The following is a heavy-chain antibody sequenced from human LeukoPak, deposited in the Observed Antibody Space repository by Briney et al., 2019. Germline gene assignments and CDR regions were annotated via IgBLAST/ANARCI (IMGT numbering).Heavy chain of an antibody. V-gene: IGHV4-59*08. CDR3: ARHPFYGDYTGWYFDL. J-gene: IGHJ2*01. CDR1: GVSFSSYC. Sequence: ASETLSLTCTVSGVSFSSYCWSWIRQPPGKGLEWIGYICYSGSTNYNPSLKSRVTISVDTSKNQFSLKLSSVTAADTAVYYCARHPFYGDYTGWYFDLWGRGTLVTVSS. CDR2: ICYSGST. D-gene: IGHD4-17*01.